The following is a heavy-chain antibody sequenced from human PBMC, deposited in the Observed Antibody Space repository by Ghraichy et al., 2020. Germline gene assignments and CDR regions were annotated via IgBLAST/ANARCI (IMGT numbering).Heavy chain of an antibody. V-gene: IGHV1-18*01. J-gene: IGHJ4*02. CDR3: ARDHSHSSSWYVDY. CDR1: GYTFTSYG. D-gene: IGHD6-13*01. CDR2: ISAYNGDT. Sequence: ASVKVSCKASGYTFTSYGISWVRQAPGQGLEWMGWISAYNGDTNYAQKLQGRVTMTTDTSTSTAYMELRSLRSDDTAVYYCARDHSHSSSWYVDYWGQGTLVTVSS.